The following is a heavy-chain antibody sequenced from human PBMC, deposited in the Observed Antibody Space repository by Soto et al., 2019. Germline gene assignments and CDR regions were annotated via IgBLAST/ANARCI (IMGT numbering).Heavy chain of an antibody. J-gene: IGHJ6*02. D-gene: IGHD3-10*01. Sequence: SETLSLTCAVSGGSISSGGYSWSWIRQPPGKGLEWIGYIYHSGSTYYNPSLKSRVTISVDRSKNQFSLKLSSVTAADTAVYYCARGIGEITMVRGAQDRDYYYYGMDVWGQGTTVTVSS. CDR1: GGSISSGGYS. CDR3: ARGIGEITMVRGAQDRDYYYYGMDV. CDR2: IYHSGST. V-gene: IGHV4-30-2*01.